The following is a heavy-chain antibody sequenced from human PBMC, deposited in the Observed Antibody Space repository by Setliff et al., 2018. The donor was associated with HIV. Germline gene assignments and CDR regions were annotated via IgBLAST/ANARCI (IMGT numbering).Heavy chain of an antibody. CDR1: GGSISSNNYF. D-gene: IGHD6-19*01. J-gene: IGHJ4*02. CDR2: IHPSGST. Sequence: SETLSLTCTVSGGSISSNNYFWSWIRQPAGKGLEWIGHIHPSGSTNYNPSLKSRVTISVDTSKNQFSLNLSSVTAADTAMYYCIIAYSSGWLSPMGFDSWGQGTLVTVSS. CDR3: IIAYSSGWLSPMGFDS. V-gene: IGHV4-61*09.